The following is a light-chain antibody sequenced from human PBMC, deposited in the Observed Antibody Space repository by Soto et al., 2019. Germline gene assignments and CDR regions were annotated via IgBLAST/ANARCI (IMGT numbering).Light chain of an antibody. J-gene: IGLJ2*01. CDR3: SSYTSSSTRV. V-gene: IGLV2-14*01. CDR2: EVS. CDR1: SSNVGGYNY. Sequence: QCALTQPASVSGSPGQSITISCTGTSSNVGGYNYVSWYQQHPGKAPKLIIYEVSNRPSGISNRFSGSKSGNTASLTISGLQAEDEADYYCSSYTSSSTRVFGGGTKVTDL.